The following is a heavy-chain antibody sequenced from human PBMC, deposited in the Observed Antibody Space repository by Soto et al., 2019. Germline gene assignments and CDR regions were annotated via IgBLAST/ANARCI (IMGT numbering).Heavy chain of an antibody. CDR1: GFTFSSYG. J-gene: IGHJ5*02. Sequence: GGSLRLSCAASGFTFSSYGMHWVRQAPGKGLEWVAVISYDGSNKYYADSVKGRFTISRDNSKNTLYLQMNSLRAEDTAVYYCADYSSSWYGVNSWGQGTLVTVSS. D-gene: IGHD6-13*01. CDR2: ISYDGSNK. V-gene: IGHV3-30*03. CDR3: ADYSSSWYGVNS.